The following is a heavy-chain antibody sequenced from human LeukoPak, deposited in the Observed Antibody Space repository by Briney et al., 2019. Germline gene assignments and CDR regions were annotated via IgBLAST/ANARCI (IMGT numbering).Heavy chain of an antibody. V-gene: IGHV3-21*01. CDR2: ISSSSSYI. CDR3: ARAMRSNYYYDSSGNDAFDI. J-gene: IGHJ3*02. D-gene: IGHD3-22*01. CDR1: GFTFSSYS. Sequence: GGSLRLSCAASGFTFSSYSMNWVRQAPGKGLEWVSSISSSSSYIYYADSVKGRFTISRDNAKNSLYLQMNSLRAEDTAVYYCARAMRSNYYYDSSGNDAFDIWGQGTMVTVSS.